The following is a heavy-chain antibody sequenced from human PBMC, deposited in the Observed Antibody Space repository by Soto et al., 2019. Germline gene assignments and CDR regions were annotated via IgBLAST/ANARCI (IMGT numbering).Heavy chain of an antibody. Sequence: QVQLVQSGAEVKKPGASVKVSCKASGYTFTSYAMHWVRQAPGQRLEWMGWINAGNGNTKYSQKFQGRVTITRDTSACTDYMELSSLRSEDTAVYYGAGVIGGLYYFDYWGQGTLVTVSS. V-gene: IGHV1-3*01. J-gene: IGHJ4*02. CDR2: INAGNGNT. CDR3: AGVIGGLYYFDY. D-gene: IGHD3-16*01. CDR1: GYTFTSYA.